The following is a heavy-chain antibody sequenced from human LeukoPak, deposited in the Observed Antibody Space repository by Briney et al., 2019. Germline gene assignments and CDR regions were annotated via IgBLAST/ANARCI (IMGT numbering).Heavy chain of an antibody. CDR1: GGTFSSYV. D-gene: IGHD6-13*01. J-gene: IGHJ4*02. Sequence: SVKVSCKASGGTFSSYVISWVRQAPGQGLEWMGGIIPIFGTANYAQKFQGRVTITADESTSTACMELSSLGSEDTAVYYCASEIHRGSGIAAVWGQGTLVTVSS. V-gene: IGHV1-69*13. CDR3: ASEIHRGSGIAAV. CDR2: IIPIFGTA.